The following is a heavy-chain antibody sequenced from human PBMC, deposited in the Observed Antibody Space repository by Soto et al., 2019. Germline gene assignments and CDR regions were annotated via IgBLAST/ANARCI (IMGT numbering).Heavy chain of an antibody. D-gene: IGHD6-13*01. Sequence: SETLSLTCAVYGGSFSGYYWSWIRQPPGEGLERIGEINHSGSTNYNPSLKSRVTISVDTSKNQFSLKLSSVTAADTAVYYCARGLLRGFIAAAGRKSNWFDPWGQGTLVTVSS. V-gene: IGHV4-34*01. J-gene: IGHJ5*02. CDR3: ARGLLRGFIAAAGRKSNWFDP. CDR1: GGSFSGYY. CDR2: INHSGST.